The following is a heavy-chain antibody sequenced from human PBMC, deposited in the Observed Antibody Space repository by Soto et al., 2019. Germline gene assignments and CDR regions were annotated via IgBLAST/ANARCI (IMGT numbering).Heavy chain of an antibody. Sequence: SETLSLTCAVYGGCFSGYYWSWIRQPPGKGLEWIGEINHSGSTNYNPPLKSRVTISVDTSKNQFSLKLSSVTAADTAVHYCARLTTSYGYGDNFDYWGQGTLVTVSS. CDR1: GGCFSGYY. J-gene: IGHJ4*02. CDR3: ARLTTSYGYGDNFDY. V-gene: IGHV4-34*01. CDR2: INHSGST. D-gene: IGHD4-17*01.